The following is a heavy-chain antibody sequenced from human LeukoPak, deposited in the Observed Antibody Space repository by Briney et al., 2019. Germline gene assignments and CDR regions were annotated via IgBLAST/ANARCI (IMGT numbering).Heavy chain of an antibody. CDR3: ARDQDDGGNSFDY. Sequence: GGSLRLSCTASGFIFRDYVMSWVRQAPGKGPEWVAAIWRTGDWTHYVDSVKGRFTISRDNSKNTLYLQMNSLRAEDTAVYYCARDQDDGGNSFDYWGQGTLVTVSS. CDR2: IWRTGDWT. CDR1: GFIFRDYV. V-gene: IGHV3-23*01. D-gene: IGHD4-23*01. J-gene: IGHJ4*02.